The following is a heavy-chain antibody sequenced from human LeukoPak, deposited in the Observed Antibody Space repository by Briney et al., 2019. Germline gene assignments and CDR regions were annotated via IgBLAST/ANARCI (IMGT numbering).Heavy chain of an antibody. CDR3: ATDREGAFDI. CDR2: IKPDGSEN. Sequence: GGSLRLSCAASGFTSSSDWMSWVRQAPGKGLEWVANIKPDGSENFHVDSVRGRFTISRDNAKSSLYLQMNSLRAEDTAVYYCATDREGAFDIWGQGTMVTVSS. V-gene: IGHV3-7*01. J-gene: IGHJ3*02. CDR1: GFTSSSDW.